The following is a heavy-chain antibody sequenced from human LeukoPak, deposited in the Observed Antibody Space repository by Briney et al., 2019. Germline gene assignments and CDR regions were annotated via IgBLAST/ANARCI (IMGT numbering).Heavy chain of an antibody. CDR1: GYTFTSYY. CDR2: INPSGGST. Sequence: GASVKVSCKASGYTFTSYYMHWVRQAPGQGLEWMGIINPSGGSTSYAQKFQSRVTMTRDTSTSTVYMELSSLRSEDTAVYYCARDAGGPSYYYGMDVWGKGTTVTVSS. J-gene: IGHJ6*04. CDR3: ARDAGGPSYYYGMDV. V-gene: IGHV1-46*01. D-gene: IGHD2-15*01.